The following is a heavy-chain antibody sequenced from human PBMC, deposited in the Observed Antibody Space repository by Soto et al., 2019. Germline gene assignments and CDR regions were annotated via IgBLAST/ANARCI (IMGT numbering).Heavy chain of an antibody. V-gene: IGHV5-51*01. CDR1: GYSFTSYW. Sequence: PGESLKISCKDSGYSFTSYWIGRVRQMPGKGLEWMGIIYPGDSDTRYSPSFQGQVTISADKSISTAYLQWSSLKASDTAMYYCARTGGPYYDFWSGHTHFDYWGQGTLVTVSS. CDR2: IYPGDSDT. D-gene: IGHD3-3*01. J-gene: IGHJ4*02. CDR3: ARTGGPYYDFWSGHTHFDY.